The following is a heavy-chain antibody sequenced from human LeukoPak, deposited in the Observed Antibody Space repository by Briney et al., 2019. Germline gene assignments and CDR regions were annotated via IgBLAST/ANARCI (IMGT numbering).Heavy chain of an antibody. D-gene: IGHD6-13*01. CDR3: ARGGWYSSSWPTRKNWFDS. CDR2: ISSSSSYI. Sequence: GGSLRLSCAASGFTFSSYSMNWVRQALGKGLEWVSSISSSSSYIYYADSVKGRFTISRDNAKNSLYLQMNSLRAEDTAVYYCARGGWYSSSWPTRKNWFDSWGQGTLVTVSS. V-gene: IGHV3-21*01. CDR1: GFTFSSYS. J-gene: IGHJ5*01.